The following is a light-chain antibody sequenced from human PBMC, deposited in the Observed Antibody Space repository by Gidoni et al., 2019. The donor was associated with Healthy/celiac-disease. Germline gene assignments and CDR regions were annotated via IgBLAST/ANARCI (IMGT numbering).Light chain of an antibody. V-gene: IGKV1-27*01. Sequence: DIQMPQSPSSLSASVGDRVTITCRASQRISNYLAWYQQKPGKVPKLLIYAASTLRSGVPSRVSGRGSGTDFTLTISNLQPEDVATYYCQKDNSAPLTFGGXTKVEIK. CDR1: QRISNY. J-gene: IGKJ4*01. CDR3: QKDNSAPLT. CDR2: AAS.